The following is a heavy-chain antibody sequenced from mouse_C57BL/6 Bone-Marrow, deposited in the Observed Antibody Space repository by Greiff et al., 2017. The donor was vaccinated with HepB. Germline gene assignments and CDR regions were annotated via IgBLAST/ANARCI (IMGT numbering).Heavy chain of an antibody. Sequence: EVKVIESGGGLVQPGGSLKLSCAASGIDFSRYWMSWVRRAPGKGLEWIGEINPDSSTINYAPSLKDKFIISRDNAKNTLYLQMSKVRSEDTALYYCASQIYYDYLYAMDYWGQGTSVTVSS. V-gene: IGHV4-1*01. D-gene: IGHD2-4*01. CDR2: INPDSSTI. CDR3: ASQIYYDYLYAMDY. CDR1: GIDFSRYW. J-gene: IGHJ4*01.